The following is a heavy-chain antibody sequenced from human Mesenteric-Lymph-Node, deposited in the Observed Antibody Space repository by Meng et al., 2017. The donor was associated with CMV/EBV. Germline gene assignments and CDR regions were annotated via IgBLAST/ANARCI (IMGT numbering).Heavy chain of an antibody. Sequence: SETLSLTCTVSGGSISSYYWSWIRQPPGKGLEWIGYISFIEYTSYNPSLKSRVIISKDTSKNQFFLSLNSVTAADTAVHYCTRGFPGGGHAVFSDYWGQGMLVTVSS. D-gene: IGHD3-16*01. CDR3: TRGFPGGGHAVFSDY. CDR1: GGSISSYY. V-gene: IGHV4-59*01. CDR2: ISFIEYT. J-gene: IGHJ4*02.